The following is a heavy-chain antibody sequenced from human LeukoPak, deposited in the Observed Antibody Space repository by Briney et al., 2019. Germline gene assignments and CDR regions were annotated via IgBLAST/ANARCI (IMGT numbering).Heavy chain of an antibody. D-gene: IGHD3-10*01. J-gene: IGHJ4*02. CDR2: VSVSGDTT. V-gene: IGHV3-23*01. CDR3: AKDPLVRGVTYDY. Sequence: PGGSLRLSCVASGFTFSSYAMNWVRQAPGKGLEWVSVVSVSGDTTYFADSVKGRFTISRDNSKNTLYLQMNSLRVEDTAVYYCAKDPLVRGVTYDYWGQGTLVTVSS. CDR1: GFTFSSYA.